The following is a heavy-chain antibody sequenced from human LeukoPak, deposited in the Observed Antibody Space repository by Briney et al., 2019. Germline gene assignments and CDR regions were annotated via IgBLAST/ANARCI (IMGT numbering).Heavy chain of an antibody. D-gene: IGHD3-16*01. V-gene: IGHV3-23*01. CDR2: ISGSGGST. Sequence: GGSLRLSCAASGFTFSSYGMSWVRQAPGKGLEWVSAISGSGGSTYYADSVKGRFTISRDNSKNTLYLQMNSLRAEDTAVYYCAKDLGLRKNAFDIWGQGTMVTISS. CDR3: AKDLGLRKNAFDI. J-gene: IGHJ3*02. CDR1: GFTFSSYG.